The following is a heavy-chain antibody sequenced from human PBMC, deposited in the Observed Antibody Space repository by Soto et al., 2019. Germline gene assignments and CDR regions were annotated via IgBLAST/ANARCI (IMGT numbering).Heavy chain of an antibody. CDR1: GFTFSSYA. CDR2: ISGSGGST. CDR3: AKRRDGYNYCDY. J-gene: IGHJ4*02. V-gene: IGHV3-23*01. D-gene: IGHD5-12*01. Sequence: RLSCAASGFTFSSYAMSWVRQAPGKGLEWVSAISGSGGSTYYADSVKGRFTISRDNSKNTLYLQMNSLRAEDTAVYYCAKRRDGYNYCDYWGQGTLVTVSS.